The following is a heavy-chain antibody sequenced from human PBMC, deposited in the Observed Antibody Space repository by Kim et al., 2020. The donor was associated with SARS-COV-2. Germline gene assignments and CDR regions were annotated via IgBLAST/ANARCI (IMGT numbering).Heavy chain of an antibody. D-gene: IGHD4-17*01. CDR1: GFTFSSYG. J-gene: IGHJ6*02. CDR3: ARESTYGDYGNGMDV. CDR2: ISYDGSNK. V-gene: IGHV3-33*05. Sequence: GGSLRLSCAASGFTFSSYGMHWVRQAPGKGLEWVAVISYDGSNKYYADSVKARFTISRDNSKNTLYLQMNSLRDEETAVYYCARESTYGDYGNGMDVWGLGTTVTVSS.